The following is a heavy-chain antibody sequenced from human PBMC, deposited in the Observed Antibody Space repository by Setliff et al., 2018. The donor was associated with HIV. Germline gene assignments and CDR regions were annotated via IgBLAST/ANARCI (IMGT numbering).Heavy chain of an antibody. CDR3: SSLPYSSGWYLDY. Sequence: SETLSLTCTVSGDSVSSRSYYWSWIRQPPGKGLEWIGDIYYSGSTNYNPSRKSRVTISVDTSKNQFSLKLSSVTAAEPAVYYCSSLPYSSGWYLDYWGQGTLVTVSS. CDR1: GDSVSSRSYY. D-gene: IGHD6-19*01. V-gene: IGHV4-61*01. J-gene: IGHJ4*02. CDR2: IYYSGST.